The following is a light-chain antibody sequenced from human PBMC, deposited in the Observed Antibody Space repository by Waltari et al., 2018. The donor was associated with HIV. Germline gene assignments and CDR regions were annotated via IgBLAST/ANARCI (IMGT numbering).Light chain of an antibody. J-gene: IGKJ2*01. Sequence: EIVLTQSPATLSLSPGERAILSCRASQTVSSYIAWYQPKPGQAPRLLMYDASNRATGVPARFSGSGSATDFTLTISSLEPEDFAVYYCQYRHNWPPRYTFGQGTKLEIK. CDR3: QYRHNWPPRYT. V-gene: IGKV3-11*01. CDR2: DAS. CDR1: QTVSSY.